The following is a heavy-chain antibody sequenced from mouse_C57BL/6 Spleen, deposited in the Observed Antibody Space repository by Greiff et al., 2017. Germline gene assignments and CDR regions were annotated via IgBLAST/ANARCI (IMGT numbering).Heavy chain of an antibody. CDR2: IDPSDSYT. D-gene: IGHD1-1*01. V-gene: IGHV1-69*01. Sequence: QVQLQQPGAELVMPGASVKLSCKASGYTFTSYWMHWVKQRPGQGLEWIGEIDPSDSYTNYNQKFKGKSTLTVDKSSSTAYMQLSSLTSEDSAVYYCARRGVVATDYCDYWGQGTTLTVSS. CDR3: ARRGVVATDYCDY. J-gene: IGHJ2*01. CDR1: GYTFTSYW.